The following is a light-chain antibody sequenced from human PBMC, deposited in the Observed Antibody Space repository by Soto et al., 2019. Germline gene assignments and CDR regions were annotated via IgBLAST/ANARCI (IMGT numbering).Light chain of an antibody. CDR1: QSVSNNY. V-gene: IGKV3-20*01. J-gene: IGKJ1*01. CDR3: QQYGSSGT. CDR2: GAS. Sequence: PGGRATLSCRASQSVSNNYLAWYQQKPGQAPRLLIYGASNRATGIPDRFSGSGSGTDFTLTISRLEPEDFAVYYCQQYGSSGTFGQGTKVDIK.